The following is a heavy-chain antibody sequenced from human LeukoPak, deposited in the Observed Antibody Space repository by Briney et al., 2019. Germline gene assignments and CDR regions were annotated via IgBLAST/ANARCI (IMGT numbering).Heavy chain of an antibody. CDR3: TGGSYAGAFDI. J-gene: IGHJ3*02. CDR1: GFALSSNY. Sequence: GGSLRLSCAASGFALSSNYMSWVRQTPGKGLEWVSITYSGGSTYYADSVKGRFTISRDNSKNMLYLQMNSLSPEDTAVYYCTGGSYAGAFDIWGQGTMVTVSS. V-gene: IGHV3-53*01. CDR2: TYSGGST. D-gene: IGHD1-1*01.